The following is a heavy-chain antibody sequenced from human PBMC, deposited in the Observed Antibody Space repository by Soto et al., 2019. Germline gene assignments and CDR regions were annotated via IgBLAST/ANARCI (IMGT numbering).Heavy chain of an antibody. CDR1: GFTFSSYA. CDR3: ATGASSSWYWNYYYYDSMDV. D-gene: IGHD6-13*01. Sequence: PGGSLRLSCAASGFTFSSYAMSWVRQAPGKGLEWVSAISGSGGSTYYAASVTGRLTISRDNSKNTLYLQMNSLRAEDTAVYYCATGASSSWYWNYYYYDSMDVWGQGTTVTVSS. CDR2: ISGSGGST. J-gene: IGHJ6*03. V-gene: IGHV3-23*01.